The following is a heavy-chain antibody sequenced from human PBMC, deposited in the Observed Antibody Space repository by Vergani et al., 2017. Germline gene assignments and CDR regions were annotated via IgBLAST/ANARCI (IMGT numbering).Heavy chain of an antibody. D-gene: IGHD1-1*01. CDR3: AMNPRISTTRNSYAMDV. CDR1: GFKFSDHY. Sequence: LEESGGGSVKPGGSLRLSCAASGFKFSDHYMSWIRQAPGKGLEWVSHISPGASTVSYTDSVTGRFTVSRDNDNNSLTLDMTTLRVEDTAVYYCAMNPRISTTRNSYAMDVWGKGTTVTVSS. V-gene: IGHV3-11*04. CDR2: ISPGASTV. J-gene: IGHJ6*04.